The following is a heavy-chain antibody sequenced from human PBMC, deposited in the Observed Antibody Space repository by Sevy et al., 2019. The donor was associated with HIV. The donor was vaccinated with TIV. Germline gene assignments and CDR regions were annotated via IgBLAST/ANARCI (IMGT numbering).Heavy chain of an antibody. V-gene: IGHV3-30*18. J-gene: IGHJ6*02. CDR2: ISYDGSNK. Sequence: GGSLRLSCAASGFTFSSYGMHWVRQAPGKGLEWVAVISYDGSNKYYADSVKGRFTSSRDNSKNTLYLQMNSLRAEDTAVYYCAKELPSDYDFWSGYYPSYYYYGMDVWGQGTTVTVSS. D-gene: IGHD3-3*01. CDR1: GFTFSSYG. CDR3: AKELPSDYDFWSGYYPSYYYYGMDV.